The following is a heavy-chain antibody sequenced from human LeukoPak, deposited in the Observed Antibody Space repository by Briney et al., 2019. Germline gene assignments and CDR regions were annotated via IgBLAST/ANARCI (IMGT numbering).Heavy chain of an antibody. D-gene: IGHD5-12*01. J-gene: IGHJ3*02. CDR2: ISSSGSTI. CDR1: GFTFSDYY. Sequence: PGGPQTLSCAASGFTFSDYYMSWLRQAPGGGLEAVSYISSSGSTIYYADSVKGRFTISRDNTKNSLYLQMNSLRAEDTAVYYCARGGYSGYDYSDAFDIWGQGTMVTVSS. V-gene: IGHV3-11*01. CDR3: ARGGYSGYDYSDAFDI.